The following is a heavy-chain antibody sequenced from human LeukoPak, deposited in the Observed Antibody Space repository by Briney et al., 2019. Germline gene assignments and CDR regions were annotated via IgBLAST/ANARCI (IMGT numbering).Heavy chain of an antibody. Sequence: SETLSLTCTVSSGPFYSYYWSWIRQAPGKGLEWIGYHYDSGSTHYNPSLKSRVTISVDTSKNQFSLKLSSVTAADTAVYYCVRGNWNPGAFDYWGQGTLVTVSS. V-gene: IGHV4-59*01. J-gene: IGHJ4*02. D-gene: IGHD1-1*01. CDR2: HYDSGST. CDR1: SGPFYSYY. CDR3: VRGNWNPGAFDY.